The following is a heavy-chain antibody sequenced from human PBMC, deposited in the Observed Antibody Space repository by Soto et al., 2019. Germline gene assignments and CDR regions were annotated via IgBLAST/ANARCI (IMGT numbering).Heavy chain of an antibody. CDR3: ARAPFWSGYYGDNWFDP. J-gene: IGHJ5*02. V-gene: IGHV1-18*01. Sequence: ASVKVSCKASGYTFTSYGISWVRQAPGQGLEWMGWISAYNGNTNYAQKLQGRVTMTTDTSTSTAYMELRSLRSDDTAVYYCARAPFWSGYYGDNWFDPWGQGPLVTVSS. D-gene: IGHD3-3*01. CDR2: ISAYNGNT. CDR1: GYTFTSYG.